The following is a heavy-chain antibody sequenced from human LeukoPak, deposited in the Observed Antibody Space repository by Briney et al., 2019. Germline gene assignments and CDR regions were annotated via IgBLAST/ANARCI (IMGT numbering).Heavy chain of an antibody. CDR2: IIPIFGTA. CDR3: ARGSYYYDSSGFDAFDI. Sequence: SVKVSCKASGGTFSSYAISWVRQAPGQGLEWMGGIIPIFGTANYAQKFQGRVTITADESTSTAYMELSSLRSEDTAVYYCARGSYYYDSSGFDAFDIWGQGTMVTVSS. CDR1: GGTFSSYA. V-gene: IGHV1-69*13. D-gene: IGHD3-22*01. J-gene: IGHJ3*02.